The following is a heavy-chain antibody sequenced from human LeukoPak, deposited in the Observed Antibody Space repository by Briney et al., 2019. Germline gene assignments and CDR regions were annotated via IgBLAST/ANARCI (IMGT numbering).Heavy chain of an antibody. CDR2: ISNSGDAK. J-gene: IGHJ5*02. Sequence: PGGSLRLSCAASGFTFSDYYMNWLRQAPGRGPEWVSYISNSGDAKYYADSVKDRFTISRDNAKNSVYLEMNSLRAEDTAVYYCASDSSGYFGPWGQGTLVTVSS. D-gene: IGHD3-22*01. CDR3: ASDSSGYFGP. CDR1: GFTFSDYY. V-gene: IGHV3-11*01.